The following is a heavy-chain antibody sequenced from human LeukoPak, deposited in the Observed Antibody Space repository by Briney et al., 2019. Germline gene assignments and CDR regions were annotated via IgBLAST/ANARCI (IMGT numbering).Heavy chain of an antibody. CDR1: GFTLSNAW. J-gene: IGHJ5*02. D-gene: IGHD4-17*01. Sequence: GGSLILSCAASGFTLSNAWMSWVRQAPGKGLEWVGRIKSKSDGGTTDYAAPVKGRFTISRDDSKNTLYLQMNSLKTEDTAVYYCTKLNSDYGAFPWGQGTLVTVSS. CDR3: TKLNSDYGAFP. CDR2: IKSKSDGGTT. V-gene: IGHV3-15*01.